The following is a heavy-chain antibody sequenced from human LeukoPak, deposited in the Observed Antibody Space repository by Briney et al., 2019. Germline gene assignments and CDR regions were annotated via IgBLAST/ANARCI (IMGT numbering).Heavy chain of an antibody. J-gene: IGHJ4*02. CDR3: AKDLAYDSSDYHVIFDC. CDR2: ISGAGDRT. CDR1: GFTFSTYA. V-gene: IGHV3-23*01. Sequence: QTGGSLRLSCAASGFTFSTYATSWVRQAPGKGLEWVSAISGAGDRTYHADSVKGRFATSRDNSKNTLYLQMNSLRAEDTAIYYCAKDLAYDSSDYHVIFDCWGQGTLVTVSS. D-gene: IGHD3-22*01.